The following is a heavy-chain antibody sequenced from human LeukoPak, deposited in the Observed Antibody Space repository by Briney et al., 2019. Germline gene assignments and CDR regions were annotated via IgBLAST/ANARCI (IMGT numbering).Heavy chain of an antibody. CDR3: ANHFACGSTSCPPFDS. Sequence: GGSLRLSCAASGFTFSSYSMNWVRQAPGKGLECVSYISSSSSTIYYADSVKGRFTISRDNAKNSLYLQMNSLRVEDTAVYYCANHFACGSTSCPPFDSWGQGTLVTVSS. D-gene: IGHD2-2*01. J-gene: IGHJ4*02. V-gene: IGHV3-48*04. CDR1: GFTFSSYS. CDR2: ISSSSSTI.